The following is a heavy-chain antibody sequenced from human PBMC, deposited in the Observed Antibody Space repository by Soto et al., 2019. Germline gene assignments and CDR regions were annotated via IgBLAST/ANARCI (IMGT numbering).Heavy chain of an antibody. CDR1: GGSFRREA. Sequence: QVQLVQSGAEVKKPGSSVKVSCKASGGSFRREAINWLRQAPGQGPEWMGNILPFFGTADYAQKFQGRVTGTADLYTTTVYMELNSLRVEDTAFYYCARGHEFGGNSDAFAVWGQGTTVIVSS. D-gene: IGHD2-15*01. CDR3: ARGHEFGGNSDAFAV. J-gene: IGHJ3*01. V-gene: IGHV1-69*15. CDR2: ILPFFGTA.